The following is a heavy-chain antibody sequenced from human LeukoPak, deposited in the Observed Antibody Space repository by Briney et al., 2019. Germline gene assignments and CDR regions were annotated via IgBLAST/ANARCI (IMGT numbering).Heavy chain of an antibody. D-gene: IGHD7-27*01. CDR1: GGTFSSYA. J-gene: IGHJ6*03. Sequence: GASVKVSCKVSGGTFSSYAFSWVRQAPGQGLEWMGGIIPIYGTPNYVQKFQGRVTITTDESTSTAYMELSSLRSEDTAVYYCARDHWGIVENGYDYFYYDMDVWGKGTTVTVSS. CDR3: ARDHWGIVENGYDYFYYDMDV. V-gene: IGHV1-69*05. CDR2: IIPIYGTP.